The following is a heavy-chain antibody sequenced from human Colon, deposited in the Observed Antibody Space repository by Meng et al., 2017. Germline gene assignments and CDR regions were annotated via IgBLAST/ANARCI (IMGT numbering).Heavy chain of an antibody. CDR1: GFAFSNYG. V-gene: IGHV3-33*01. CDR2: IWYDGTKK. J-gene: IGHJ6*02. CDR3: ARGNRGYFYGMDV. D-gene: IGHD1-14*01. Sequence: GGSLRLSCSASGFAFSNYGFHWVRQAPGKGLEWVAVIWYDGTKKSYVDSVKGRFTISRGNSKSTFYLQMNSLSAEDTAIYYCARGNRGYFYGMDVWGQGTTVTVSS.